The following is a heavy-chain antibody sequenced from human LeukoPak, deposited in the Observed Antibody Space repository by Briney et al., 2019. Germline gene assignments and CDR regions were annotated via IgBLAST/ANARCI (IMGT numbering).Heavy chain of an antibody. J-gene: IGHJ4*02. Sequence: ASVKVSCKASGYTFTNYAMNWVRQAPGQGLEWMGWINPNTGNPTYAQGFTGRFVFSLDTSVSTTYLQISSLKAEDTALYYCARAYQRLGELSLPDYWGQGTLVTVSS. CDR3: ARAYQRLGELSLPDY. V-gene: IGHV7-4-1*02. CDR1: GYTFTNYA. CDR2: INPNTGNP. D-gene: IGHD3-16*02.